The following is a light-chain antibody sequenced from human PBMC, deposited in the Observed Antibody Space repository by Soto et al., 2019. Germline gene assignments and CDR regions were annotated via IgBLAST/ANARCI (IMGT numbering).Light chain of an antibody. Sequence: EIVLTQSPGTLSLSPGERATLSCRASQSVSSSYLAWYQQKPGQAPRLLIYGASSRATGIPDRFSGSGSGTHFTLTISRLEPEDFAVYDCQQYGSSLTFGGGPKVEIK. CDR1: QSVSSSY. V-gene: IGKV3-20*01. CDR2: GAS. CDR3: QQYGSSLT. J-gene: IGKJ4*01.